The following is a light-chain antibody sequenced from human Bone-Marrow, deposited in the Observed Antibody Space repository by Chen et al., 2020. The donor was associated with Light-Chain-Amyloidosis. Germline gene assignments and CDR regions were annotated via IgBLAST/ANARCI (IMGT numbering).Light chain of an antibody. V-gene: IGLV3-21*02. CDR2: ADS. CDR3: QVWDRSSDRPV. CDR1: NIGSTS. J-gene: IGLJ3*02. Sequence: SYVPTQPSSVSVGPGQTATIACGGNNIGSTSVHWYQQTPGQAPLLVVYADSDRPSGIPERLSGSNSGNTATLTISRVEAGDEADYYCQVWDRSSDRPVFGGGTKLTVL.